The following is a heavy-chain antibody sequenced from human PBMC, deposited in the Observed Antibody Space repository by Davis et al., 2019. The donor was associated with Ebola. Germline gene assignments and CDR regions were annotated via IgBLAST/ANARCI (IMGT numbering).Heavy chain of an antibody. V-gene: IGHV3-30*02. CDR3: AKDRIASDTPWYYYYGMDV. J-gene: IGHJ6*02. Sequence: GESLKISCAASGFTFSSYGMHWVRQAPGKGLEWVAFIRYDGSNKYYADSVKGRFTISRDNSKNTLYLQMNSLRAEDTAVYYCAKDRIASDTPWYYYYGMDVWGQGTTVTVSS. D-gene: IGHD2-2*02. CDR1: GFTFSSYG. CDR2: IRYDGSNK.